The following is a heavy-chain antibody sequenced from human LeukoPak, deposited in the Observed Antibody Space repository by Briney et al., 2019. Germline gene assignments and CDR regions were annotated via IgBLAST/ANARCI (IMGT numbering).Heavy chain of an antibody. J-gene: IGHJ5*02. CDR2: IYYSGST. V-gene: IGHV4-39*07. D-gene: IGHD3-10*01. CDR1: GGSISSSHYY. Sequence: PSETLSLTCSISGGSISSSHYYWGWIRQPPGKGLEWIGSIYYSGSTYYNPSLTRRVTISADTSQNQFSLRLNSVTAADTAVYYCARAYVTVVRGSWFDPWGQGTLVTVSS. CDR3: ARAYVTVVRGSWFDP.